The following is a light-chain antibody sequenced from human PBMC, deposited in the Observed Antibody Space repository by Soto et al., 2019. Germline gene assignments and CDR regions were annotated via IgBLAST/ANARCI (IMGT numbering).Light chain of an antibody. CDR1: QSVSNNY. CDR3: QQYGSSGT. J-gene: IGKJ1*01. V-gene: IGKV3-20*01. Sequence: EKVLAQSPGTLSLAPGEIATLSCRASQSVSNNYLAWYQQKPGQAPRLLIYGASNRATGIPDRFSGSGSGTDFTLTISRLEPEDFAVYYCQQYGSSGTFGQGTKVDIK. CDR2: GAS.